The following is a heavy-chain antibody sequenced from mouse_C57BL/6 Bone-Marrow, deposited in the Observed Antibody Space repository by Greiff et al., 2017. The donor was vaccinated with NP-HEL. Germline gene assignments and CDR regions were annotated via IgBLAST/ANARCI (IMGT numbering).Heavy chain of an antibody. CDR3: ARPNYGSSLAWFAY. CDR1: GYTFTDYN. CDR2: INPNNGGT. V-gene: IGHV1-22*01. Sequence: VQLQQSGPELVKPGASVKMSCKASGYTFTDYNMHWVKQSHGKSLEWIGYINPNNGGTSYNQKFKGKATLTVNKSSSTAYMELRSLTSEDSAVYYCARPNYGSSLAWFAYWGQGTLVTVSA. J-gene: IGHJ3*01. D-gene: IGHD1-1*01.